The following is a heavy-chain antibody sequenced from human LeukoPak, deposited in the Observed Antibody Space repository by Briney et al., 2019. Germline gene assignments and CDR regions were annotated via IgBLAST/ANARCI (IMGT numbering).Heavy chain of an antibody. CDR3: AREQGNRITGTTGSDMDV. D-gene: IGHD1-7*01. Sequence: ASVKVSCKASGHTFTGYYMHWVRQAPGQGLEWMGRINPNSGGTNYAQKSQGRVTMTRDTSISTAYMELSRLRSDDTAVYYCAREQGNRITGTTGSDMDVWGQGTTVTVSS. V-gene: IGHV1-2*06. CDR1: GHTFTGYY. CDR2: INPNSGGT. J-gene: IGHJ6*02.